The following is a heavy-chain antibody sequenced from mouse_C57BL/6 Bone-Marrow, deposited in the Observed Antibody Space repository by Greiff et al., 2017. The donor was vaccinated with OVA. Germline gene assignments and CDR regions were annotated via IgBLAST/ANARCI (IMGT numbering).Heavy chain of an antibody. Sequence: EVKLMESGGGLVQPGGSLKLSCAASGFTFSDYYMYWVRQTPEKRLEWVAYISNGGGSTYYPDTVKGRFTISRDNAKNTLYLQMSRLKSEDTAMYYCARQRANWDLWYFDVWGTGTTVTVSS. J-gene: IGHJ1*03. V-gene: IGHV5-12*01. CDR3: ARQRANWDLWYFDV. CDR1: GFTFSDYY. D-gene: IGHD4-1*01. CDR2: ISNGGGST.